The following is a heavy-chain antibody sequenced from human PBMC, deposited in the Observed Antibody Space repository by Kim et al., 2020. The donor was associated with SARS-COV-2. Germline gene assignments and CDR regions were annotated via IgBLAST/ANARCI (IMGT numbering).Heavy chain of an antibody. CDR2: ISGSGGST. D-gene: IGHD3-16*02. CDR1: GFTFSSYA. CDR3: AKDQRVRLGELSHGY. Sequence: GGSLRLSCAASGFTFSSYAMSWVRQAPGKGLEWVSAISGSGGSTYYADSVKGRFTISRDNSKNTLYLQMNSLRAEDTAVYYCAKDQRVRLGELSHGYWGQGTLVTVSS. J-gene: IGHJ4*02. V-gene: IGHV3-23*01.